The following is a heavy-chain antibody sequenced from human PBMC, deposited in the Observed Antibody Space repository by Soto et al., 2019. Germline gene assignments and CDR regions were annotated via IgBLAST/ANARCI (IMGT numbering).Heavy chain of an antibody. Sequence: GGSLRLSCAASGFIFRSYSLNWVRQVPGKGLEWLSYISSSSRITYYADSVKGRFTVSRDNAKNSLYLQMNSLRDEDTAVYYCARDQDIVVAPGAYGMDVWGQGTTVTVS. CDR2: ISSSSRIT. CDR1: GFIFRSYS. V-gene: IGHV3-48*02. CDR3: ARDQDIVVAPGAYGMDV. J-gene: IGHJ6*02. D-gene: IGHD2-2*01.